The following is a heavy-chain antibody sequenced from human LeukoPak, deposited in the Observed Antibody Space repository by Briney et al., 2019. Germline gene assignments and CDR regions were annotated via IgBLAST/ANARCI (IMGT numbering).Heavy chain of an antibody. J-gene: IGHJ4*02. CDR3: ARVGVEGASCYDY. D-gene: IGHD2-2*01. CDR1: GYTFTAYP. V-gene: IGHV1-2*02. Sequence: ASVKVSCKASGYTFTAYPMHWVRQAPGQGLEWMRWINPNSGVTNYAQKFQGRVTMTRDTSISTAYMELSSLRSDDTAIYYCARVGVEGASCYDYWGQGTLVTVSS. CDR2: INPNSGVT.